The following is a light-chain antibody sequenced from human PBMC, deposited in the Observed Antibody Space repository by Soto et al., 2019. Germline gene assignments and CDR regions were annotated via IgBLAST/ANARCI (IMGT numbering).Light chain of an antibody. CDR2: NVY. V-gene: IGLV2-14*03. CDR3: HSYTSSSTLV. Sequence: QSALTQPASVSGSPGQSITISCTGTSSDVGGYNFVSWYQQHPGKAPKLMLYNVYDRPSGISHRFSGSRSSNTASLTISGLQAEDEANYYRHSYTSSSTLVFGGGTKLTVL. J-gene: IGLJ2*01. CDR1: SSDVGGYNF.